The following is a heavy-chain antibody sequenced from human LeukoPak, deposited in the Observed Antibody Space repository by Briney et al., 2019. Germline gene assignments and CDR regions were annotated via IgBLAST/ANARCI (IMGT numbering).Heavy chain of an antibody. D-gene: IGHD2-2*01. CDR2: ISSSGASK. Sequence: GGSLRLSSAASGFTFSSYAMTWVRQGQGKGLEWVSSISSSGASKNYAVSVKGSFTISRDISKTMMYLRMISLRAEDTDVCDCAKSTGESYLDYWGHGILVTVSS. CDR3: AKSTGESYLDY. J-gene: IGHJ4*01. CDR1: GFTFSSYA. V-gene: IGHV3-23*01.